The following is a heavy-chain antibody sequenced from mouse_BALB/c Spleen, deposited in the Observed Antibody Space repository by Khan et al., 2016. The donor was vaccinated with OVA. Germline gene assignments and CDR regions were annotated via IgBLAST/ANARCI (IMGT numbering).Heavy chain of an antibody. CDR1: GYTFTSYW. D-gene: IGHD2-1*01. V-gene: IGHV1S132*01. J-gene: IGHJ3*01. CDR3: ARGYFGNYEFAY. CDR2: IFPGTGTT. Sequence: QVQLQQSGAELVKPGASVKLSCKTSGYTFTSYWIQWVKQRPGQGLGWIGQIFPGTGTTYYNENFKGKATLTVDTSSNTAYMQFSSLTSEDSAFYFCARGYFGNYEFAYWRQVTLVTVSP.